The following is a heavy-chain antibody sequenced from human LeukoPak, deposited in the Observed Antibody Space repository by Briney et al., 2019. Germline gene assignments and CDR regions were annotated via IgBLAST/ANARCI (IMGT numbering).Heavy chain of an antibody. CDR1: GGSISSYY. Sequence: PSETLSLTCTVSGGSISSYYWSWIRQPPGKGLEWIGYIYYSGSTNYNPSLESRVTISVDTSKNQFSLKLSSVTAADTAVYYCARVGYSYGPFDYWGQGTLVTVSS. J-gene: IGHJ4*02. V-gene: IGHV4-59*01. CDR2: IYYSGST. CDR3: ARVGYSYGPFDY. D-gene: IGHD5-18*01.